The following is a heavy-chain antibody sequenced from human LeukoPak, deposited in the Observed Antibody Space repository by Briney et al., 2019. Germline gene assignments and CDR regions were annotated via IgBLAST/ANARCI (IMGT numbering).Heavy chain of an antibody. Sequence: PGGSLRLSCAASGFTITTNYMTWVRQTPGKGLDWVSVIYSGGSTYYADSVKGRFTISRDTSKNMVYLQMDSLRAEDTAVYFCARGGGWFKDWGQGTLVTVSS. D-gene: IGHD6-19*01. CDR2: IYSGGST. CDR3: ARGGGWFKD. CDR1: GFTITTNY. J-gene: IGHJ4*02. V-gene: IGHV3-66*01.